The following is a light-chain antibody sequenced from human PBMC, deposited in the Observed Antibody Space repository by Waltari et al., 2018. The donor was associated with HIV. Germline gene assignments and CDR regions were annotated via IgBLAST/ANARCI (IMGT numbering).Light chain of an antibody. CDR1: ALPKKY. J-gene: IGLJ2*01. Sequence: SYELTQPPSVSVSPGQTARITCSGDALPKKYAYWYPEKSGQAPVLVIYEDSKRPSGIPERFSGSSSGTVATLTISGAQVEDESDYYCYSTDTSGHHRVFGGGTKLTVL. CDR3: YSTDTSGHHRV. V-gene: IGLV3-10*01. CDR2: EDS.